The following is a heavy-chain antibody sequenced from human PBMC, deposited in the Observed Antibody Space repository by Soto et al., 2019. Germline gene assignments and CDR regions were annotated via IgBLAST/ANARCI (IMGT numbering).Heavy chain of an antibody. D-gene: IGHD2-15*01. Sequence: GGSLSLSCAASGFTFSSYGMHWVRQAPGKGLEWVAVISYDGSNKYYADSVKGRFTISRDNSKNTLYLQMNSLRAEDTAVYYCAKGFCSGGSCPSSYYYYYMDVWGKGATVTVSS. J-gene: IGHJ6*03. CDR1: GFTFSSYG. CDR3: AKGFCSGGSCPSSYYYYYMDV. V-gene: IGHV3-30*18. CDR2: ISYDGSNK.